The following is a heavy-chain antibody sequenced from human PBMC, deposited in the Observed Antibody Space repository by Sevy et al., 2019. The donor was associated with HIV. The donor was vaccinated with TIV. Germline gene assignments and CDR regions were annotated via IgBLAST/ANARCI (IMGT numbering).Heavy chain of an antibody. CDR2: INPNSGGT. CDR1: GYTFTGYY. V-gene: IGHV1-2*02. Sequence: ASVKVSCKASGYTFTGYYMHWVRQAPGQGLEWMGWINPNSGGTNYAQMFQGRVTMTRDTSISTAYMELSRLRSDDTAVYYCARDYYTSSRNCSGGSCYSDYYYGMDVWGQGTTVTVSS. J-gene: IGHJ6*02. D-gene: IGHD2-15*01. CDR3: ARDYYTSSRNCSGGSCYSDYYYGMDV.